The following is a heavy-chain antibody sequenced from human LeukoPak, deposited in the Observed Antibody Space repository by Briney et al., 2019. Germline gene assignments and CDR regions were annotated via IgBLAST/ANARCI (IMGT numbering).Heavy chain of an antibody. V-gene: IGHV3-48*03. J-gene: IGHJ4*02. CDR2: ISSSGSTI. D-gene: IGHD6-19*01. CDR3: AKGRGIAVAGSLDC. Sequence: GGSLRLSCAASGFTFSSYEMNWVRQAPGKGLEWVSYISSSGSTIYYADSVKGRFTISRDNAKNSLYLQMNSLRAEDMALYYCAKGRGIAVAGSLDCWGQGTLVTVSS. CDR1: GFTFSSYE.